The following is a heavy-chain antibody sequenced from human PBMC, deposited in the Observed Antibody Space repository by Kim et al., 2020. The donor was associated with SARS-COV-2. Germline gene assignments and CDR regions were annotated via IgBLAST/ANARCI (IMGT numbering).Heavy chain of an antibody. CDR3: ARQEGTAGTNWFDP. CDR2: IYPSDSTI. D-gene: IGHD1-1*01. V-gene: IGHV5-51*01. J-gene: IGHJ5*02. Sequence: GESLKISCKGSGYTFTNYWIGWVRQMPGKGLEWMGIIYPSDSTIRYSPSFQGQVTISADKSISTAYLQWSSLKASDTAMYYCARQEGTAGTNWFDPWGQGTLVSVSS. CDR1: GYTFTNYW.